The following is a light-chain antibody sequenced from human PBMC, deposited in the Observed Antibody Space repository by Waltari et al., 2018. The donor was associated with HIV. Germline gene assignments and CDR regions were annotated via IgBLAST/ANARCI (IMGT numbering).Light chain of an antibody. V-gene: IGLV1-51*01. CDR3: GTWDRSLGGGV. J-gene: IGLJ3*02. CDR1: SSNIGTDY. Sequence: QSVLTQPPSVSAAPGQKVAISCSVSSSNIGTDYVSWYRHVPGSAPKLLIYENDKRPSGTPDRCSGSKSGTSATLDITGLQTGDGADYYCGTWDRSLGGGVFGGGTKLTVL. CDR2: END.